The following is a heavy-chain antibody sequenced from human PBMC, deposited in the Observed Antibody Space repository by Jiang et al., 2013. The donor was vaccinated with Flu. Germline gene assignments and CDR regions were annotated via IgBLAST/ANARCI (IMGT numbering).Heavy chain of an antibody. CDR3: VRHMESSTSCYAY. D-gene: IGHD2-2*01. Sequence: LLKPSETLSLTCAVYGGSFSGFYWSWIRQPPGKGLEWIGEINHSGIANYKSSLKSRVTISVDTSKNQFSLKLTSVTAADTAMYYCVRHMESSTSCYAYWGQGTLVTVSS. CDR1: GGSFSGFY. J-gene: IGHJ4*02. CDR2: INHSGIA. V-gene: IGHV4-34*01.